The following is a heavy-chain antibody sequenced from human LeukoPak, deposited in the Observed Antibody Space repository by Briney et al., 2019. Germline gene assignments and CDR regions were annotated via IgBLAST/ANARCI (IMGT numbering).Heavy chain of an antibody. CDR2: INPNSGGT. D-gene: IGHD2-2*01. J-gene: IGHJ6*03. V-gene: IGHV1-2*02. Sequence: ASVKVSCKPLDNTFTGSYMHWVQQAPGQGLEWMGWINPNSGGTNYAQKFQGRVTMTRDTSISTAYMELSRLRSDDTAVYYCARSSSNYYMDVWGKGTTVTVSS. CDR3: ARSSSNYYMDV. CDR1: DNTFTGSY.